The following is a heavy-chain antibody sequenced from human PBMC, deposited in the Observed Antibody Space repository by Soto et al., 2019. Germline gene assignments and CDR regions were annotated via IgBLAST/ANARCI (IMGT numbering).Heavy chain of an antibody. CDR3: ARAGGDYRFGGFDP. CDR1: GGSVSSPESY. V-gene: IGHV4-30-4*01. CDR2: IYYSGSS. J-gene: IGHJ5*02. Sequence: KTSETLSLTCTVSGGSVSSPESYWSWIRQSPGKGLEWIGYIYYSGSSDYNPSLKSRFTISLDTSKNQFYLKLNSVTAADTAVYYCARAGGDYRFGGFDPGGQGALVTVSS. D-gene: IGHD4-17*01.